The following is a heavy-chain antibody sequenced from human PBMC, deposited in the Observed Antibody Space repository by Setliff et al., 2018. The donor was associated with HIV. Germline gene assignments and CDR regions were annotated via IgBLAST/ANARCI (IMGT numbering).Heavy chain of an antibody. J-gene: IGHJ4*02. CDR1: GGSFSGYY. CDR2: ISSSSSYI. V-gene: IGHV3-21*01. D-gene: IGHD1-26*01. Sequence: GGSLSLTCAVYGGSFSGYYWNWVRQAPGKGLEWVSCISSSSSYIYYADSVKGRFTISRDNAKNSLYLQMNSLRAEDTAVYYCARARGSPTSYFDYWGQGTLVTVSS. CDR3: ARARGSPTSYFDY.